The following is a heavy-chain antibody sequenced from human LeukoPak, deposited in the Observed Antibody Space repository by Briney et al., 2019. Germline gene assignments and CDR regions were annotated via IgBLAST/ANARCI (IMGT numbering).Heavy chain of an antibody. Sequence: ASVKVSRKASGYTFTTYDINWVRQPPGQGLEWMGWMNPNCGNTGYAQKFQGRVTMTSDTSIGTAYMELNSLRSDDTAVYYCAGGNYGGDVDDAFDFWGQGTLVTVS. CDR2: MNPNCGNT. CDR1: GYTFTTYD. V-gene: IGHV1-8*01. J-gene: IGHJ3*01. CDR3: AGGNYGGDVDDAFDF. D-gene: IGHD4-23*01.